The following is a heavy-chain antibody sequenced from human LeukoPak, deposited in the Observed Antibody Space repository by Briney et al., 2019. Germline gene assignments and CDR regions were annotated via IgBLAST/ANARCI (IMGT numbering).Heavy chain of an antibody. V-gene: IGHV4-30-4*08. J-gene: IGHJ4*02. Sequence: SQTLSLTCTVSGGSISSGDYYWSWIRQPPGKGLEWIGYIYYSGSTYYNPSLKSRVTISVDTSKNQFSLKLSSETAADTAAYYCARERYSSGWYNHYFDYWGQGTLVTVSS. CDR1: GGSISSGDYY. CDR3: ARERYSSGWYNHYFDY. D-gene: IGHD6-19*01. CDR2: IYYSGST.